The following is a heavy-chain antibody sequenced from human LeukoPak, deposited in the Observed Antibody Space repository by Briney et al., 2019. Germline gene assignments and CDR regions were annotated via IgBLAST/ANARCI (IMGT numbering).Heavy chain of an antibody. CDR1: GFTFSDYY. V-gene: IGHV3-11*01. J-gene: IGHJ4*02. CDR3: ARDWGQWAVAGTGLRERFYYFDY. D-gene: IGHD6-19*01. Sequence: GGSLRLSCAASGFTFSDYYMSWIRQAPGKGLEWVSYISSSGSTIYYADSVKGRFTISRDNAKNSLYLQMNSLRAEDTAVYYCARDWGQWAVAGTGLRERFYYFDYWGQGTLVTVSS. CDR2: ISSSGSTI.